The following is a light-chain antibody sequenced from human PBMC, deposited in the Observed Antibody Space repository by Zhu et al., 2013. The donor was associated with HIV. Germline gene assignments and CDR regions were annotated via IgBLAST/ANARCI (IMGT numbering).Light chain of an antibody. J-gene: IGKJ2*01. CDR3: QQCGGSSYT. Sequence: EIVLTQSPDTVSSSPGESATLSCRASQTISSGHLAWYQQRPGQAPRLILYGASSRATGIPDRFSGSGSGTDFTLTISRLEPEDFAVYYCQQCGGSSYTFGLGDQAGDQT. CDR2: GAS. V-gene: IGKV3-20*01. CDR1: QTISSGH.